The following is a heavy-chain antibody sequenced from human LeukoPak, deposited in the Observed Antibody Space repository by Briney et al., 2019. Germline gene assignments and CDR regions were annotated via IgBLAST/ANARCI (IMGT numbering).Heavy chain of an antibody. CDR1: GFTFSSYN. J-gene: IGHJ4*02. D-gene: IGHD2-2*02. V-gene: IGHV3-21*04. Sequence: GSLRLSCAASGFTFSSYNMNWVRQAPGKGLEWVSSISSSSSYIYYADSVKGRFTISRDNSKNTLYLQMNSLRAEDTAVYYCAKDPRYCSSTSCYNVDYWGQGTLVTVSS. CDR3: AKDPRYCSSTSCYNVDY. CDR2: ISSSSSYI.